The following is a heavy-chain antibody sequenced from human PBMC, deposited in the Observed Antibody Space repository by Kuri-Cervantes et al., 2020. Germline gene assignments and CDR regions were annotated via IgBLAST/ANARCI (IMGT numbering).Heavy chain of an antibody. D-gene: IGHD2-15*01. CDR1: GYTFTSYA. CDR3: ARRQLGYCSGGSCPTYYYYYMDV. J-gene: IGHJ6*03. CDR2: INAGNGNT. Sequence: ASVKVSCKASGYTFTSYAMHWVRQAPGQRLEWMGWINAGNGNTNYAQKLQGRVTMTTDTSTSTAYMELRSLRSDDTAVYYCARRQLGYCSGGSCPTYYYYYMDVWGKGTTVTVSS. V-gene: IGHV1-3*01.